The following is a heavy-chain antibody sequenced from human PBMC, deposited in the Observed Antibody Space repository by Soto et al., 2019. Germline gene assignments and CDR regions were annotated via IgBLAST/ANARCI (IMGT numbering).Heavy chain of an antibody. CDR3: AKFGGSGSSLGNDAFDI. Sequence: EVQLLESGGGLVQPGGSLRLSCAASGFTFSSYAMSWVRQAPGKGLEWVSAISGSGGSTYYADSVKGQFTISRDNSKNTLYLQMNSPSAEDTAVYYCAKFGGSGSSLGNDAFDIWGQGTMVIVSS. V-gene: IGHV3-23*01. CDR2: ISGSGGST. CDR1: GFTFSSYA. D-gene: IGHD6-13*01. J-gene: IGHJ3*02.